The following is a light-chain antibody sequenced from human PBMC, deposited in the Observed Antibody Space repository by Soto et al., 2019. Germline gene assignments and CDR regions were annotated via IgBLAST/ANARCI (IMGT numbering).Light chain of an antibody. CDR3: QRYENRPPP. CDR1: EDIYNS. Sequence: DIQMTQSPSSLSAFVGDRVTITCQASEDIYNSLNWYQQKPGKAPKLLIYAAANLDTGVPSRFSGIRCGTDFPFTIISLQPEHIATYYCQRYENRPPPFGPGTKVDI. J-gene: IGKJ3*01. CDR2: AAA. V-gene: IGKV1-33*01.